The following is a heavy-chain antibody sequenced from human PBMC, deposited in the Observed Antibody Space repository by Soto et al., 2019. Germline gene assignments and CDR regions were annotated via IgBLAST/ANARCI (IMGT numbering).Heavy chain of an antibody. J-gene: IGHJ4*02. Sequence: GGSLRLSCAASGFTFSSYGMHWVRQAPGKGLEWVAVISYDGSNKYYADSVKGRFTISRDNSKNTLYLQMNSLRAEDTAVYYCAKGSGVDYWGQGTLVTVS. CDR3: AKGSGVDY. CDR2: ISYDGSNK. CDR1: GFTFSSYG. V-gene: IGHV3-30*18.